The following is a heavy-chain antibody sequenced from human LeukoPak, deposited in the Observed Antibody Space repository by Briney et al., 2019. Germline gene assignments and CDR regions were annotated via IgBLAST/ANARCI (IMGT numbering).Heavy chain of an antibody. CDR1: GYTFTNYG. CDR3: ARDSITFGGVIVTL. D-gene: IGHD3-16*02. CDR2: ISAYNGNT. V-gene: IGHV1-18*04. Sequence: GASVTVSCTASGYTFTNYGISWVRQAPGQGLEWMGWISAYNGNTNYAQKLQGRATMTTDTSTSTAYMELRSLRSDDTAVYYCARDSITFGGVIVTLWGQGTMVTVSS. J-gene: IGHJ3*01.